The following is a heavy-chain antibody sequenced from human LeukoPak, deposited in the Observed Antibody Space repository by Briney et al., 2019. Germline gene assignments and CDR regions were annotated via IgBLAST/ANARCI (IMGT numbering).Heavy chain of an antibody. J-gene: IGHJ5*02. CDR2: IYTSGST. V-gene: IGHV4-4*07. D-gene: IGHD6-13*01. Sequence: PSETLSLPCTVSGGSISSYYWSWIRQPAGKGLEWIGRIYTSGSTNYNPSLKSRVTMSVDTSKNQFSLKLSSVTAADTAVYYCARTYSSSWYRRTWFDPWGQGTLVTVSS. CDR3: ARTYSSSWYRRTWFDP. CDR1: GGSISSYY.